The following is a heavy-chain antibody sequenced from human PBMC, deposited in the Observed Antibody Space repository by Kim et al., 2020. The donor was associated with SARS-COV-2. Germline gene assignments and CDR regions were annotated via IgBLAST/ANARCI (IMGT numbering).Heavy chain of an antibody. V-gene: IGHV3-30*04. D-gene: IGHD2-21*02. Sequence: GGSLRLSCAASGFTFSSYAMHWVRQAPGKGLEWVAVISYDGSNKYYVDSVKGRFTISRDNSKNTLYLQMNSLRAEDTAVYYCARELLRLGYYYHGMDVWGQGTTVTVSS. J-gene: IGHJ6*02. CDR3: ARELLRLGYYYHGMDV. CDR2: ISYDGSNK. CDR1: GFTFSSYA.